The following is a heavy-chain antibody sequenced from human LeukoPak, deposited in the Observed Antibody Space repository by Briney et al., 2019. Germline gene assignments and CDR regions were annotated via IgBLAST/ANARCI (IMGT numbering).Heavy chain of an antibody. Sequence: GRSLRLSCAASGFTFSSYAMHWVRQAPGKGPEWVAVISYDGSNKYYADSVKGRFTISRDNSKNTLYLQMNSLRAEDTAVYYCARDFPYSGSYLFWFDPWGQGTLVTVSS. CDR1: GFTFSSYA. CDR3: ARDFPYSGSYLFWFDP. J-gene: IGHJ5*02. D-gene: IGHD1-26*01. V-gene: IGHV3-30-3*01. CDR2: ISYDGSNK.